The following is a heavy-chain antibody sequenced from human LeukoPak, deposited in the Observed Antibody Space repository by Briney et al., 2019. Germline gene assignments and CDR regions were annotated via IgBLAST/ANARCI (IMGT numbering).Heavy chain of an antibody. Sequence: GGSLRLSCAASGFTFSSYGMRWVRQAPGKGLEWVAFIRYDGSNKYYADSVKGRFTISRDNSKNTLYLQMNSLRAEDTAVYYCAWNSQYYFDYWGQGTLVTVSS. CDR2: IRYDGSNK. D-gene: IGHD1-7*01. CDR1: GFTFSSYG. J-gene: IGHJ4*02. CDR3: AWNSQYYFDY. V-gene: IGHV3-30*02.